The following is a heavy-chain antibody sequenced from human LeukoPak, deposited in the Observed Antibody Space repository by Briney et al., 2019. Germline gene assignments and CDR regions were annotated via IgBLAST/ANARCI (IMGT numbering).Heavy chain of an antibody. J-gene: IGHJ4*02. Sequence: GGSLRLSCSASGFTFSSYAMHWVRQAPGKGLEWVAVISYDGSNKYYADSVKGRFTISRDNSKNTLYLQMNSLRAEDTAVYYCARAQRDYWGQGTLVTVSS. V-gene: IGHV3-30-3*01. CDR1: GFTFSSYA. CDR3: ARAQRDY. D-gene: IGHD5-24*01. CDR2: ISYDGSNK.